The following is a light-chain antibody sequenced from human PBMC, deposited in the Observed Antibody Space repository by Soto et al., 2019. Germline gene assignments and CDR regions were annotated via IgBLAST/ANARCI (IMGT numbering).Light chain of an antibody. CDR2: DAS. CDR3: QQYDNLPLT. J-gene: IGKJ4*01. Sequence: DIQITHSPSSLSASVVYRVTITCQASQDIKNYLNWYQQKSGKAPKLLIYDASDLETGVPSRFSGSGSGTDFTFTINSLQPEDIATYYCQQYDNLPLTFGGGTKV. V-gene: IGKV1-33*01. CDR1: QDIKNY.